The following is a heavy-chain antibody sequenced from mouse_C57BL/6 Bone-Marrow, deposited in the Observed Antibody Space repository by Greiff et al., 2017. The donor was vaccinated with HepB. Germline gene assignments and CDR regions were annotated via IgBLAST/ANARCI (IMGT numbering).Heavy chain of an antibody. D-gene: IGHD2-13*01. CDR2: ISSGGSYT. CDR1: GFTFSSYG. Sequence: EVQLVESGGDLVKPGGSLKLSCAASGFTFSSYGMSWVRQTPDKRLEWVATISSGGSYTYYPDSVKGRFTISRDNAKNTLYLQMSRLKSEDTAMYYCGRREGDWGTGTTVTVSS. J-gene: IGHJ1*03. CDR3: GRREGD. V-gene: IGHV5-6*02.